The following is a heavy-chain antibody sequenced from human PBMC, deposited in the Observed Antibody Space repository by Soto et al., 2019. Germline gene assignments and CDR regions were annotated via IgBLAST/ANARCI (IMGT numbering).Heavy chain of an antibody. V-gene: IGHV1-18*01. D-gene: IGHD6-13*01. Sequence: GASVNVSCKASGYIFTNNCISWVRQAPGQGLEWMGWISAYNGNTNYVKKFQGRVTMTTDTSTSTASMELRSLRSDDTAVYYCARVSYSGNWFVHSVAGPNWFDPWGQGTLVTVSS. J-gene: IGHJ5*02. CDR3: ARVSYSGNWFVHSVAGPNWFDP. CDR2: ISAYNGNT. CDR1: GYIFTNNC.